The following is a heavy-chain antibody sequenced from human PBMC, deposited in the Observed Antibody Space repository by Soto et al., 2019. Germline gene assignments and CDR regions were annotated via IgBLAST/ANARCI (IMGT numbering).Heavy chain of an antibody. D-gene: IGHD3-22*01. Sequence: ASVKVSCKASGYTFTSYGISWVRQAPGQGLEWMGWISAYNGSTNYAQKLQGRVTMTTDTSTSTAYMELRSLRSDDTAVYYCARGLHYYDSSGYCDYWGQGTLVTVSS. CDR2: ISAYNGST. V-gene: IGHV1-18*04. CDR1: GYTFTSYG. J-gene: IGHJ4*02. CDR3: ARGLHYYDSSGYCDY.